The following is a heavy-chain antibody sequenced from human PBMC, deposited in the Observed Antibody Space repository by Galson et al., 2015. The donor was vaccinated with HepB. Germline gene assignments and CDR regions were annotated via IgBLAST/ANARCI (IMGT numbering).Heavy chain of an antibody. V-gene: IGHV1-3*01. CDR1: GYTFTSYA. Sequence: SVKVSCKASGYTFTSYAMHWVRQAPGQRLEWMGWINAGNGNTKYSQKFQGRVTITRDTSASTAYMELSSLRSEDTAVYYCATDTALGDYYYYGMDVWGQGTTVTVSS. CDR3: ATDTALGDYYYYGMDV. J-gene: IGHJ6*02. D-gene: IGHD5-18*01. CDR2: INAGNGNT.